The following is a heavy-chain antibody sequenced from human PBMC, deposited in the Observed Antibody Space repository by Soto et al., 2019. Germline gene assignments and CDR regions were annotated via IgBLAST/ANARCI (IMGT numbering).Heavy chain of an antibody. D-gene: IGHD4-17*01. Sequence: SETLSLTCGVSDSSINSNYYWLWIRQPPGKGLEWIGAIHHSGTTYYTPSLKSRVTISMDMSKNHFSLRLTSVTAADTAIYYCARGLYGGKFDYWGQGTPATVSS. V-gene: IGHV4-38-2*01. CDR2: IHHSGTT. J-gene: IGHJ4*02. CDR3: ARGLYGGKFDY. CDR1: DSSINSNYY.